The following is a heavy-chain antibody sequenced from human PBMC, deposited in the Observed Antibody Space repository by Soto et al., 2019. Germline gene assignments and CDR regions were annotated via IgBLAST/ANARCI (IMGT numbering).Heavy chain of an antibody. CDR3: VCSLKGAGSYNYYGMDV. V-gene: IGHV4-34*01. D-gene: IGHD3-10*01. CDR1: GGSLRLYS. J-gene: IGHJ6*02. Sequence: ETLSLTWPHYGGSLRLYSSGCIRQPAGKGQGWSGESNQSGSTNDNPSHKTRVTRSVDTSKNQFSLKLSAVTGADTAVYYCVCSLKGAGSYNYYGMDVWGQGTTVTVSS. CDR2: SNQSGST.